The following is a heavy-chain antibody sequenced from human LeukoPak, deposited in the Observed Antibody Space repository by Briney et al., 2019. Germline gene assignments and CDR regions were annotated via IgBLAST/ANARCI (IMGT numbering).Heavy chain of an antibody. CDR2: IYYSGST. CDR1: GGSISSGGYY. J-gene: IGHJ4*02. CDR3: ARVRKGGEKPTYVEMATVRGYYFDY. Sequence: SETLSLTCTVSGGSISSGGYYWSWIRQHPGKGLEWIGYIYYSGSTYYNPSLKSRVTISVDTSKNQFSLKLSSVTAADTAVYYCARVRKGGEKPTYVEMATVRGYYFDYWGQGTLVTVSS. V-gene: IGHV4-31*03. D-gene: IGHD5-24*01.